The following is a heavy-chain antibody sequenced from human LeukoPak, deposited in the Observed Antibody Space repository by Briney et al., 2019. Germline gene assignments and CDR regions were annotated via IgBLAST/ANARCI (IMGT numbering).Heavy chain of an antibody. Sequence: GGSLRLSCAASGFTFSSYEMNWVRQAPGKGLEWVSYISSSGSTIYYADSVKGRFTISRDNAKNSLYLQMNSLRAEDTAVYYCASRYCSSTSCPPNGMDVWGQGTTVTVSS. CDR3: ASRYCSSTSCPPNGMDV. D-gene: IGHD2-2*01. CDR1: GFTFSSYE. V-gene: IGHV3-48*03. J-gene: IGHJ6*02. CDR2: ISSSGSTI.